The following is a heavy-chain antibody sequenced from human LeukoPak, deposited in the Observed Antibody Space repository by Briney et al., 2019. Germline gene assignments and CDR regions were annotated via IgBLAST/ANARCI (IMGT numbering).Heavy chain of an antibody. CDR3: ARESSNGYNSDTFDI. CDR1: GFTFSSYW. J-gene: IGHJ3*02. Sequence: GGSLRPSCAASGFTFSSYWMSWVRQAPGKGLGWVANIKQDGSEKYYVDSVKGRFTISRDNAKNSLYLQMNSLRAEDTAVYYCARESSNGYNSDTFDIWGQGTMVTVSS. CDR2: IKQDGSEK. D-gene: IGHD5-24*01. V-gene: IGHV3-7*01.